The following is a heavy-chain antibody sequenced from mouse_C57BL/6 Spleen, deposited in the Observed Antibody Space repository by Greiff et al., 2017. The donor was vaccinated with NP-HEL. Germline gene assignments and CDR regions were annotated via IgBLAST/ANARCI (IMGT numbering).Heavy chain of an antibody. Sequence: VQLQQSGPELVKPGASVKISCKASGYAFSSSWMNWVKQRPGKGREWIGRIYPGDGDTNYNGKFKGKATLTADKSSSTAYMQLSSLTSEDSAVYFCARSSSSYYFDYWGQGTTLTVSS. V-gene: IGHV1-82*01. J-gene: IGHJ2*01. CDR3: ARSSSSYYFDY. CDR2: IYPGDGDT. D-gene: IGHD1-1*01. CDR1: GYAFSSSW.